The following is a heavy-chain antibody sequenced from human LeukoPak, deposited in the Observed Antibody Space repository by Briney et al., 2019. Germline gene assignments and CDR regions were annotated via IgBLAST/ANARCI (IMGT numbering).Heavy chain of an antibody. D-gene: IGHD3-22*01. V-gene: IGHV3-7*01. Sequence: GGSLRLSCTASGFSFSNHYMRWIRQAPGKGLEWVANINEDGSNKWHLGSVKGRFTVSRDNAKNSLYLQMNSLRVEDTAVYYCARLFYYDSSGVYGMDVWGQGTTVTVSS. CDR3: ARLFYYDSSGVYGMDV. CDR1: GFSFSNHY. J-gene: IGHJ6*02. CDR2: INEDGSNK.